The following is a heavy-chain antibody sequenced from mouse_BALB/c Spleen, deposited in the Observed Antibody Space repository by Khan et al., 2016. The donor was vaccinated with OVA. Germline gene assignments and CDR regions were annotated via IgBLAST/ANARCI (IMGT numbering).Heavy chain of an antibody. V-gene: IGHV3-2*02. J-gene: IGHJ1*01. CDR1: GYSITSDYA. CDR2: ISYSGST. CDR3: SRRYYYGHWYFDV. Sequence: EVQLQESGPGLVKPSQSLSLTCTVTGYSITSDYAWNWIRQFPGNKLEWMGYISYSGSTGYNPSLKSRIHITRDTSNNQFILQLNSVTTEDTATYYCSRRYYYGHWYFDVWGAGTTVTVSS. D-gene: IGHD1-1*01.